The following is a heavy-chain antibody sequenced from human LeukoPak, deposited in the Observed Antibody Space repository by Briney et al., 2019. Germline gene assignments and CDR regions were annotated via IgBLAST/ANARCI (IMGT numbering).Heavy chain of an antibody. CDR3: ARLIGDRTIYDY. J-gene: IGHJ4*02. CDR1: GFTFRSYW. CDR2: INQGGSET. D-gene: IGHD6-6*01. V-gene: IGHV3-7*01. Sequence: GGSLRLSCAASGFTFRSYWMSWVRQAPGKGLEWVASINQGGSETYYVESVKGRFTISRDNAMNSFFLQMNSLRAEDTAVYYCARLIGDRTIYDYWGQGTLVTVSS.